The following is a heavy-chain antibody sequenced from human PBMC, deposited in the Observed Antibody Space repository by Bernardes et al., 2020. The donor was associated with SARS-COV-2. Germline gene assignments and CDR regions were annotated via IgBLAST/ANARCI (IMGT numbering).Heavy chain of an antibody. J-gene: IGHJ4*02. D-gene: IGHD5-12*01. Sequence: ETLSLTCTVSGGSISSPRYFWGWVRQSPGQGLEWIGSIYYSGSAYYKSSLKSRVTISVDTSQNQFSLKVRSVTAADTAVYYCARISRDGYNELDHWGQGTLVTVSS. CDR1: GGSISSPRYF. CDR2: IYYSGSA. CDR3: ARISRDGYNELDH. V-gene: IGHV4-39*01.